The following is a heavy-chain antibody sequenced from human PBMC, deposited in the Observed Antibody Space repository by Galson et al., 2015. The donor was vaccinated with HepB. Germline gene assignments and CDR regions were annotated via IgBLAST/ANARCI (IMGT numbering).Heavy chain of an antibody. D-gene: IGHD5-12*01. CDR1: GGTFSSYA. CDR2: IIPIFGTA. J-gene: IGHJ5*02. Sequence: SVKVSCKASGGTFSSYAISWVRQAPGQGLEWMGGIIPIFGTANYAQKFQGRVTITADESTSTAYMELSSLRSEDTAVYYCARGWLRFRGWFDPWGQGTLVTVSS. CDR3: ARGWLRFRGWFDP. V-gene: IGHV1-69*13.